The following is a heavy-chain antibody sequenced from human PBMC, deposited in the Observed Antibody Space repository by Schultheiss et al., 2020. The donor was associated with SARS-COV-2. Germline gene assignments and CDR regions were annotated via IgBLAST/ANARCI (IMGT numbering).Heavy chain of an antibody. Sequence: SETLSLTCAVYGGSFSGYYWSWIRQHPGKGLEWIGYINYSGSTNYNPSLKSRVTISVDTSKNQFSLKLSSVTAADTAVYYCASEGLRFLENDYWGQGTLVTVSS. CDR3: ASEGLRFLENDY. J-gene: IGHJ4*02. CDR2: INYSGST. CDR1: GGSFSGYY. D-gene: IGHD3-3*01. V-gene: IGHV4-34*01.